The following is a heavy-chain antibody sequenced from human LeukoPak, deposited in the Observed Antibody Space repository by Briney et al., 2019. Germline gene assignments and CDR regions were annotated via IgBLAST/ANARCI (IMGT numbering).Heavy chain of an antibody. Sequence: ASVKVSCKASGYTFTSYDINWVRQATGQGLEWMGWMNPNSGNTGYAQKFQGRVTMTRNTSISTAYMELSSLRSEDTAVYYCARGPLGYCSSTSCQINYYYYGMDVWGQGTTVTVSS. CDR1: GYTFTSYD. D-gene: IGHD2-2*01. CDR2: MNPNSGNT. V-gene: IGHV1-8*01. J-gene: IGHJ6*02. CDR3: ARGPLGYCSSTSCQINYYYYGMDV.